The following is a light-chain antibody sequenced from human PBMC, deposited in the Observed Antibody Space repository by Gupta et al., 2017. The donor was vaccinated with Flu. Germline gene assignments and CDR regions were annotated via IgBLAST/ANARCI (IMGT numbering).Light chain of an antibody. CDR2: EVS. V-gene: IGLV2-14*01. CDR3: SSYTNTNTVAV. CDR1: SSDVGGYDY. J-gene: IGLJ2*01. Sequence: QSALTQPASVSGSPGQSIAISCTGTSSDVGGYDYVSWYQQHPGKAPELMIFEVSRRPSGISDRFSGSKSGNTASLTISGLLAEDEAYYYCSSYTNTNTVAVFGGGTKLTVL.